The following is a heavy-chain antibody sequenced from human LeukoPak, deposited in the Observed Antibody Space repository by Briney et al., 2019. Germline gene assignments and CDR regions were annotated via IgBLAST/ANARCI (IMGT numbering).Heavy chain of an antibody. J-gene: IGHJ5*02. CDR2: INPTGTGT. CDR3: ARDNSVGDIAWWFDP. D-gene: IGHD3-10*01. Sequence: GASVKVSCKASGFTFTFYYMHWVRQAPGQGLEWIGLINPTGTGTLYAQKFQGRVTMTRDMSTSTDYMELSSLRSEDTAVYYCARDNSVGDIAWWFDPWGQGTLVTVSS. V-gene: IGHV1-46*01. CDR1: GFTFTFYY.